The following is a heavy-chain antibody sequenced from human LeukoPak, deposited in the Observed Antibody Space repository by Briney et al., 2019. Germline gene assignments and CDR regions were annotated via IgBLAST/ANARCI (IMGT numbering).Heavy chain of an antibody. J-gene: IGHJ4*02. CDR1: GYTFTSYG. V-gene: IGHV1-69*13. CDR2: IIPIFGTA. CDR3: AVVVPQYYFDY. Sequence: SVKVSCKASGYTFTSYGISWVRQAPGQGLEWMGGIIPIFGTANYAQKFQGRVTITADESTSTAYMELSSLRSEDTAVYYCAVVVPQYYFDYWGQGTLVTVSS. D-gene: IGHD2-21*01.